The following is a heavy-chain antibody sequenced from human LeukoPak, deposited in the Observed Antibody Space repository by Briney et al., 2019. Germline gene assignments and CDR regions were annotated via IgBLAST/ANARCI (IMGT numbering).Heavy chain of an antibody. CDR1: GGSISSGDYY. CDR2: IYYSGST. CDR3: ARGITMIVVVDY. D-gene: IGHD3-22*01. J-gene: IGHJ4*01. Sequence: LSETLSLTCTVSGGSISSGDYYWSWIRQPPGKGLEWIGYIYYSGSTYYNPSLKSRVTISVDTSKNQFSLKLSSVTAADTAVYYCARGITMIVVVDYWGHGTLVTVSS. V-gene: IGHV4-30-4*01.